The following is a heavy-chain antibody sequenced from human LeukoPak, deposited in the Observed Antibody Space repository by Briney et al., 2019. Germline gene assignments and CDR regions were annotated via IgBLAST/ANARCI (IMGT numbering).Heavy chain of an antibody. CDR1: GFTFSSYW. CDR2: IKQDGSEK. CDR3: AREGGYGSGTDEESWFDP. J-gene: IGHJ5*02. Sequence: GGSLRLSCAASGFTFSSYWMSWVRQAPGKGLEWVANIKQDGSEKYYVDSVKGRFAISRDNAKNSLYLQMNSLRAEDTAVYYCAREGGYGSGTDEESWFDPWGQGTLVTVSS. D-gene: IGHD3-10*01. V-gene: IGHV3-7*03.